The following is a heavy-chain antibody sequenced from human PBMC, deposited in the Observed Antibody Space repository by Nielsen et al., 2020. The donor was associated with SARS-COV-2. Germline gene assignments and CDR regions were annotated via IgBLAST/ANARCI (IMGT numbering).Heavy chain of an antibody. V-gene: IGHV4-59*01. CDR2: IYYSGST. Sequence: SETLSLTCTVSGGSISSYYWSWIRQPPGKGLEWIGYIYYSGSTNYNPSLKSRVTISVDTSKNQFSLKLSSVTAADTAVYYCARVDTAMAYGAFDIWGQGTMVTVSS. CDR3: ARVDTAMAYGAFDI. CDR1: GGSISSYY. D-gene: IGHD5-18*01. J-gene: IGHJ3*02.